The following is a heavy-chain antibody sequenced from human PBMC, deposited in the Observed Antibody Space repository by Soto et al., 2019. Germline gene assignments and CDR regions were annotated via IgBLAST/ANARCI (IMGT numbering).Heavy chain of an antibody. J-gene: IGHJ5*02. V-gene: IGHV4-61*01. CDR3: ARGAGWGRSNWFDP. Sequence: QVQLQESGPGLVKPSETLSLTCTVSGGSVSSGSYYWSWIRQPPGKGLEWIGYIYYSGSTNYNPSLKSRVTISVDTSKNQFSLKLSSVTAADTAVYYCARGAGWGRSNWFDPWGQGTLVTVSS. CDR2: IYYSGST. D-gene: IGHD3-16*01. CDR1: GGSVSSGSYY.